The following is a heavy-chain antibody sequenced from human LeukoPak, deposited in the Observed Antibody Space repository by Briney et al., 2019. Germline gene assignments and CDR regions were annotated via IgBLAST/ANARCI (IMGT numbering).Heavy chain of an antibody. Sequence: LGGSLRLSCAASGFTFSNYYMSWIRQAPGKGLEWVSFISSSSSYTNYADSVKGRFTISRDNAKNSLYLQMNSLRAEDTAVYYCARDKVGNGYDNFDYWGQGTLVTVSS. CDR1: GFTFSNYY. CDR2: ISSSSSYT. J-gene: IGHJ4*02. CDR3: ARDKVGNGYDNFDY. V-gene: IGHV3-11*06. D-gene: IGHD5-12*01.